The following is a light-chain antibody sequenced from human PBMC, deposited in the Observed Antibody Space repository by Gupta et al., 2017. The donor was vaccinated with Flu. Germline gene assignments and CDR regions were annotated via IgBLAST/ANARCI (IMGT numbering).Light chain of an antibody. Sequence: GTPPLSPGEGATLSCRASQSVTSSYLAWYQQKPGQAPRLLIYGASSRTTGIPGRFSGSGSGTDFTLTISRLEPEDFAVYYCQQYGSSPLTFGGGTKVEIK. J-gene: IGKJ4*01. V-gene: IGKV3-20*01. CDR3: QQYGSSPLT. CDR2: GAS. CDR1: QSVTSSY.